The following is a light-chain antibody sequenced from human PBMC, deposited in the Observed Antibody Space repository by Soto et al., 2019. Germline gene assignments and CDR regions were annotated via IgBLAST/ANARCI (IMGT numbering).Light chain of an antibody. CDR3: QQTYTTLSIT. CDR2: AAS. Sequence: DIQMTQSPSSLSGSVGDRVTITCRASENISRHLNWYQQKPGKAPKLLIYAASSLQNGVPSRFRGGGSGTDFTLTLIQLQPGDFATYYCQQTYTTLSITFGQGTRLESK. CDR1: ENISRH. V-gene: IGKV1-39*01. J-gene: IGKJ5*01.